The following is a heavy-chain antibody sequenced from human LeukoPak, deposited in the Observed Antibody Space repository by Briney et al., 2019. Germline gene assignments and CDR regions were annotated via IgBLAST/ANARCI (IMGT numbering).Heavy chain of an antibody. CDR1: GDSVSSNSAA. Sequence: SQTLSLTCAISGDSVSSNSAAWNWIRQSPSRGLEWLGRTYYRSKWYNDYAVSVKSRITINPDTSKNQFSPQLNSVTPEDTAVYYCARSGLYCSGGSCYSDCWGQGTLVTVSS. D-gene: IGHD2-15*01. CDR2: TYYRSKWYN. CDR3: ARSGLYCSGGSCYSDC. V-gene: IGHV6-1*01. J-gene: IGHJ4*02.